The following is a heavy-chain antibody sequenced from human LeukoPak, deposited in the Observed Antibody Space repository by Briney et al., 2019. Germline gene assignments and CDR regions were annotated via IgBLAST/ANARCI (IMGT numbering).Heavy chain of an antibody. V-gene: IGHV1-18*01. Sequence: ASVKVSCKASGYTFTTRGISWVRLAPGQGLEWMGWVSPYNGNTDYAQKFQGRVTMTTDTSTSTAHMELRNLRSDDTAVYFCATDRRRYYDDYSPQYFWGQGTLVTVSS. CDR1: GYTFTTRG. J-gene: IGHJ4*02. D-gene: IGHD4-17*01. CDR2: VSPYNGNT. CDR3: ATDRRRYYDDYSPQYF.